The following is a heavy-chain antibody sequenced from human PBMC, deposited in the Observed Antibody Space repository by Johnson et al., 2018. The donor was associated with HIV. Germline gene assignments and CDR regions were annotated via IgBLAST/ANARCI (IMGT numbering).Heavy chain of an antibody. CDR3: ARDWNEYSSSDGALDI. V-gene: IGHV3-30*02. CDR1: GFTFSIYD. CDR2: LRSDGSDK. Sequence: QVQLVESGGGVVQPGGSLRLSCAASGFTFSIYDIQWVRQAPGKGLEWVAYLRSDGSDKKSVDSCKGRFTISRDNSKNTVYLQRNSLRDEDTSVYYCARDWNEYSSSDGALDIWGQGTMVTVSS. J-gene: IGHJ3*02. D-gene: IGHD6-6*01.